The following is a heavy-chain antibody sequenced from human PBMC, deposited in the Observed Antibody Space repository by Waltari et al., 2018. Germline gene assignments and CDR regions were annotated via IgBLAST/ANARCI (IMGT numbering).Heavy chain of an antibody. J-gene: IGHJ6*03. Sequence: QVQLVQSGAEVKKPGASVKVSCKTSGYTFTGFSIHWVRQAPGQGLEWMGSVNSNSGGTNYAQKFQGRVTMTRDTAISTAYMEMSSLTSDDTAIYFCARDGYHYMDVWGKGTTVTVSS. CDR3: ARDGYHYMDV. CDR2: VNSNSGGT. V-gene: IGHV1-2*02. CDR1: GYTFTGFS.